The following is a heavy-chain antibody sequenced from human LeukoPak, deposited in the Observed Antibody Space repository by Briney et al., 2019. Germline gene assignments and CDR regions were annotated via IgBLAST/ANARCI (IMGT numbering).Heavy chain of an antibody. CDR2: ISGSGGST. Sequence: GGSLRLSCAASGFTFSSYAMSWVRQAPGKGLEWVSAISGSGGSTYYADSVKGRFTISRDNSKNTLYLQMNSLRAEDTAVYYCAKGGRYCSGGSCYSRWFDPWGQGTLVTVSP. CDR1: GFTFSSYA. D-gene: IGHD2-15*01. J-gene: IGHJ5*02. V-gene: IGHV3-23*01. CDR3: AKGGRYCSGGSCYSRWFDP.